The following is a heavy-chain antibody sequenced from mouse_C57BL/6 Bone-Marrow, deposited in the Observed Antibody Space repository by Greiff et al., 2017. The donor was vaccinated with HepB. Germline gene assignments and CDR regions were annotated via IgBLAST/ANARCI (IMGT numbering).Heavy chain of an antibody. D-gene: IGHD2-1*01. Sequence: EVQLVESGGGLVKPGGSLKLSCAASGFTFSSYAMSWVRQTPEKRLEWVATISDGGSYTYYPDNVKGRFTISRDNAKNNLYLQMSHLKSEDTAMYYCARDEDGNYEFAYWGQGTLVTVSA. J-gene: IGHJ3*01. CDR1: GFTFSSYA. CDR2: ISDGGSYT. CDR3: ARDEDGNYEFAY. V-gene: IGHV5-4*01.